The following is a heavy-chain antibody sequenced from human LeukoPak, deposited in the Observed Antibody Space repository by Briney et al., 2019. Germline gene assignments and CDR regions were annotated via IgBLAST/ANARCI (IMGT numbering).Heavy chain of an antibody. CDR1: EFSVGSNY. D-gene: IGHD3-22*01. CDR3: XXXXXXSVVVITRNWFDP. CDR2: ISYDGSNK. V-gene: IGHV3-30*03. Sequence: GGSLRLSCAASEFSVGSNYMTWVRQAPGKGLEWVAVISYDGSNKYYADSVKGRFTISRDNSKNTLYLQMNSLRAEDTAVYYCXXXXXXSVVVITRNWFDPWGQGTLVTVSS. J-gene: IGHJ5*02.